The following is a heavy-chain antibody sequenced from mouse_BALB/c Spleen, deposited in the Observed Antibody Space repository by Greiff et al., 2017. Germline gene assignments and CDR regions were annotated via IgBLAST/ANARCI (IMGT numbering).Heavy chain of an antibody. CDR3: ARHYGNYVDAMDY. CDR1: GFTFSSFG. J-gene: IGHJ4*01. D-gene: IGHD2-1*01. Sequence: EVKLQESGGGLVQPGGSRKLSCAASGFTFSSFGMHWVRQAPEKGLEWVAYISSGSSTIYYADTVKGRFTISRDNPKNTLFLQMTSLRSEDTAMYYCARHYGNYVDAMDYWGQGTSVTVSS. V-gene: IGHV5-17*02. CDR2: ISSGSSTI.